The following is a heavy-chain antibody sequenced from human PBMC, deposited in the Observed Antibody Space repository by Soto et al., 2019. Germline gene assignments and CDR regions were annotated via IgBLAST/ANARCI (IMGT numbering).Heavy chain of an antibody. D-gene: IGHD5-18*01. CDR1: GYTFTSYA. V-gene: IGHV1-3*01. CDR2: INAGNGNT. J-gene: IGHJ4*02. Sequence: QVQLVQSGAEVKKPGASVKVSCKASGYTFTSYAMHWVRQAPGQRLEWMGWINAGNGNTKYSQKFQGRVTITRDTSASTAYMELSSLRSEDTAVYYCARDQGIQLSWVDYWGQGTLVTVSS. CDR3: ARDQGIQLSWVDY.